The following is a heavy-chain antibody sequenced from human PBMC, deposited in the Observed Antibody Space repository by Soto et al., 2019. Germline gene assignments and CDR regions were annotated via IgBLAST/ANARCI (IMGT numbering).Heavy chain of an antibody. V-gene: IGHV1-3*01. J-gene: IGHJ5*02. CDR1: GYTFTSYG. D-gene: IGHD6-13*01. CDR3: VRRHVSATGIDWFDP. Sequence: ASVKVSCKASGYTFTSYGIHWVHQAPGQRLEWMGWINAANGDTKYSPKFQGRVTITRDTSVSTAYMELSSLRSEDTAVYYCVRRHVSATGIDWFDPWGQGTLVTVSS. CDR2: INAANGDT.